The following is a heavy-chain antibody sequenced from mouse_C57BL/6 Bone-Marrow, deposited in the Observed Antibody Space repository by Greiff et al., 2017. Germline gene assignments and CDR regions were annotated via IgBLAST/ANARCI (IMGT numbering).Heavy chain of an antibody. V-gene: IGHV1-47*01. J-gene: IGHJ4*01. CDR1: GYTFTTYH. CDR2: FNPYNADT. Sequence: QVQLQQSGAELVQPGASVKMSCKASGYTFTTYHIEWMKQNHGKSLEWIGTFNPYNADTKYHEKFKGQATLTLEKSSSTVYLQLSRLTSDDTAVYYCARGGGVWNYYAMDYWGQGTSVTVSS. CDR3: ARGGGVWNYYAMDY.